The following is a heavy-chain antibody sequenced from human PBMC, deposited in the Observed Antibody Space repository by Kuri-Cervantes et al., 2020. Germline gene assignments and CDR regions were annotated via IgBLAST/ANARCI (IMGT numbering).Heavy chain of an antibody. Sequence: SVKVSCKASGGTFSSYAISWVRQAPGQGLEWMGGIIPVFGIANYAQKFQDRVTITADKSTSIVFMELSSLRSEDTAVYYCAKSKGGTYSSGPRYMDVWGKGTTVTVSS. J-gene: IGHJ6*03. D-gene: IGHD6-19*01. CDR1: GGTFSSYA. CDR2: IIPVFGIA. V-gene: IGHV1-69*10. CDR3: AKSKGGTYSSGPRYMDV.